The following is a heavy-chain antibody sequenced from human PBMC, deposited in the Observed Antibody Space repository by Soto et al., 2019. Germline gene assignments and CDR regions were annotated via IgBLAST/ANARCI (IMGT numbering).Heavy chain of an antibody. V-gene: IGHV3-15*07. D-gene: IGHD5-18*01. Sequence: GGALRLSCAVSGVTLTDVWMNWVRPAPGKGPEWVGRIKSKTDGGTTDYAAPVKGRFTISRDDSQNTLYLQMNSLKTEDTAVYYCSHGYYQYFNSWGQGTLVTVSS. CDR1: GVTLTDVW. CDR2: IKSKTDGGTT. J-gene: IGHJ4*02. CDR3: SHGYYQYFNS.